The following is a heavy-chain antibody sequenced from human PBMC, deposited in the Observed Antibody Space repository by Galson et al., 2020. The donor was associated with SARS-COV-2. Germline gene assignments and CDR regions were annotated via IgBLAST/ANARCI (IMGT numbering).Heavy chain of an antibody. Sequence: GESLKISCAASGFTFSSYSMNWVRQAPGKGLEWVSSISSSSSYIYYADSVKGRFTISRDNAKNSLYLQMNSLSAEDTAVYYCARGFSSSWYADWFDPWGQGTLVTVSS. CDR1: GFTFSSYS. CDR2: ISSSSSYI. J-gene: IGHJ5*02. CDR3: ARGFSSSWYADWFDP. V-gene: IGHV3-21*01. D-gene: IGHD6-13*01.